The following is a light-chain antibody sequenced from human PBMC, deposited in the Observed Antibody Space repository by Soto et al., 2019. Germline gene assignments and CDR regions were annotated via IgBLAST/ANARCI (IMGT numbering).Light chain of an antibody. CDR3: RSYTSSSTPV. CDR2: DVR. V-gene: IGLV2-14*01. CDR1: SSDVGGYNY. J-gene: IGLJ2*01. Sequence: QSVLTQPASVSGSPGQSITISCTGTSSDVGGYNYVSWYQQHPGEAPKLMIYDVRDRPPGVSNRFSGSKSGNTASLTISGLQADDEADYYCRSYTSSSTPVFGGGTKVTVL.